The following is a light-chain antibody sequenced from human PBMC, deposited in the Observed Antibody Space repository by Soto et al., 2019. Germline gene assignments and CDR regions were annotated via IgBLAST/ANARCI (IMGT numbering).Light chain of an antibody. CDR1: SGHSGYI. J-gene: IGLJ3*02. CDR3: ETWDSNIRV. V-gene: IGLV4-60*02. CDR2: LEGSGSY. Sequence: QPVLTQSSSASASLGSSVKLTCTLSSGHSGYIIAWHQQQPGKAPRYLMKLEGSGSYNKGSGVPDRFSGSSSGADRYLTISNLQFEDEADYYCETWDSNIRVFGGGTKLTVL.